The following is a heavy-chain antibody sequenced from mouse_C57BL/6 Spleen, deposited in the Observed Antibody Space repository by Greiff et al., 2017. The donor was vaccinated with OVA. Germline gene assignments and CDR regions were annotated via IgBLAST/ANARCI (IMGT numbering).Heavy chain of an antibody. CDR2: IYPGNSDT. Sequence: EVKLMESGTVLARPGASVKMSCKTSGYTFTSYWMHWVKQRPGQGLEWIGAIYPGNSDTSYNQKFKGKAKLTAVTSASTAYMELSSLTNEDSAVYYCTRCPLYGNPFAYWGQGTLVTVSA. CDR1: GYTFTSYW. V-gene: IGHV1-5*01. D-gene: IGHD2-1*01. J-gene: IGHJ3*01. CDR3: TRCPLYGNPFAY.